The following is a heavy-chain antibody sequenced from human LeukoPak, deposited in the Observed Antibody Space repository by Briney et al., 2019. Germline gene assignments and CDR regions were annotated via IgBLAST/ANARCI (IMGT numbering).Heavy chain of an antibody. J-gene: IGHJ4*02. CDR3: ARGYCTSTRCYKGFDY. V-gene: IGHV5-51*01. CDR2: IYPGDSDT. Sequence: GESLKISCKGSGYTFTNYWIGWVRQMSGKGLEWRGIIYPGDSDTRYSPSFQGQVTISVDKSITTAYLQWSSLKASDTAMYYCARGYCTSTRCYKGFDYWGQGALVTVSS. D-gene: IGHD2-2*02. CDR1: GYTFTNYW.